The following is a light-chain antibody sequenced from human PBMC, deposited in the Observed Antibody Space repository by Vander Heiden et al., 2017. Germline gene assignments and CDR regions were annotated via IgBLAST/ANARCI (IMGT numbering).Light chain of an antibody. CDR1: KLGDKY. J-gene: IGLJ2*01. CDR2: QDS. Sequence: SYELTQPPSLSASPGQTASITCPGDKLGDKYACWYQQKPGQSPVLVIYQDSSLPSGIPERFSGSNSGNTATLTDSGTQAMDEADYYCQAWDSSTAVFGGGTKLTVL. V-gene: IGLV3-1*01. CDR3: QAWDSSTAV.